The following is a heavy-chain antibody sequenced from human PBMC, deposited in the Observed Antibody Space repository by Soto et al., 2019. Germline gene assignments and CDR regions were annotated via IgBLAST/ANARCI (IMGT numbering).Heavy chain of an antibody. CDR1: DYTFTHYG. V-gene: IGHV1-18*01. D-gene: IGHD6-13*01. Sequence: RASVKVSCKSSDYTFTHYGVSWVRQAPGQGLEWMGWISGYNGNTNYAQKFQDRVTMSADTSTRTAYMEVRSLTSDDTAIYFCAAAGGNYFGMDVWGQGTTVTVSS. CDR3: AAAGGNYFGMDV. CDR2: ISGYNGNT. J-gene: IGHJ6*02.